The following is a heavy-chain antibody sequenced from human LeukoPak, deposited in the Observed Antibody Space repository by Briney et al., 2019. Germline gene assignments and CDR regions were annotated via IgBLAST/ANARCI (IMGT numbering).Heavy chain of an antibody. CDR1: GGSISSGGYY. CDR3: ARERSTQLWFFDY. D-gene: IGHD5-18*01. CDR2: IYYSGST. V-gene: IGHV4-31*03. J-gene: IGHJ4*02. Sequence: PSQTLSLTCTVSGGSISSGGYYWSWIRQHPGEGLEWIGYIYYSGSTYYNPSLKSRVTISVDTSKNQFSLKLSSVTAADTAVYYCARERSTQLWFFDYWGQGTLVTVSS.